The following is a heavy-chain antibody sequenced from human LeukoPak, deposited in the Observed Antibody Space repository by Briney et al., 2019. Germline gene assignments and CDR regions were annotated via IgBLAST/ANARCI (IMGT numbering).Heavy chain of an antibody. J-gene: IGHJ4*02. CDR2: IKQDRSEK. D-gene: IGHD4-11*01. Sequence: GGSLRLSCAASGFTLSSYWMSWVRQAPGKGLEWVANIKQDRSEKYYVDSVKGRFTISRDNAKNSLYLQMNSLRAEDTAVYYCARDLTTDIKFDYWGQGTLVTVSS. CDR1: GFTLSSYW. CDR3: ARDLTTDIKFDY. V-gene: IGHV3-7*01.